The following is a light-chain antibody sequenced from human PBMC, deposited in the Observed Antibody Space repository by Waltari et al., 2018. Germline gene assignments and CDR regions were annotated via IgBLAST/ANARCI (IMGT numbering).Light chain of an antibody. V-gene: IGLV1-44*01. Sequence: QSVLTQPPSTSGTPGQRVTISCSGSTSNIGPNTVPWYQLLPGTAPKTVIFATYHRPSGVPDRFSASKSGTSASLVISGLQSEDEADYFCATWDDSLSGRVFGGGTKVTVL. CDR2: ATY. CDR1: TSNIGPNT. CDR3: ATWDDSLSGRV. J-gene: IGLJ3*02.